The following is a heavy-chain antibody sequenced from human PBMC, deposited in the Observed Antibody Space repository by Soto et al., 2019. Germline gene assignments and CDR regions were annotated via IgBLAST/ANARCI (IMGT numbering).Heavy chain of an antibody. CDR3: AKETFGVGWTLDL. V-gene: IGHV3-23*01. CDR2: ISGGGGNS. D-gene: IGHD6-19*01. CDR1: GFNFGDYT. J-gene: IGHJ4*02. Sequence: PGGSLRLSCAASGFNFGDYTMTWVRQAPGKGLVWISTISGGGGNSYYADVVKGRFTITRDNSKNTLYLQMNSLKGEDTALYFCAKETFGVGWTLDLWGQGTLVTVSS.